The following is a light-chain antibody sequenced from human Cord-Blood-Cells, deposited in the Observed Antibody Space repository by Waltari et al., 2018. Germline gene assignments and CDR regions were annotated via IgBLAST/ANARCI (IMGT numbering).Light chain of an antibody. CDR3: SSYTSSSTLYV. J-gene: IGLJ1*01. Sequence: PLPQPTPFPGSPDRPFSNSSPGTRRTFGVYNHSHGYQQHPGKAPKLMIYDVSNRPSGVSNRFSGSKSGNTASLTISGLQAEDEADYYCSSYTSSSTLYVFGTGTKVTVL. CDR2: DVS. CDR1: RRTFGVYNH. V-gene: IGLV2-14*01.